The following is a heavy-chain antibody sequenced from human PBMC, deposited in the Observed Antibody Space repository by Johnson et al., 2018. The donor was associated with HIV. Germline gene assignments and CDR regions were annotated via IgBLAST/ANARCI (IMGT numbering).Heavy chain of an antibody. Sequence: VQLVESGGGLVKPGGSLRLSCAASGFTFSSYDMHWVRQATGKGLEWVAAVGTAGDTFYPGSVKGRFTISREDAKNTLYLQMNSLSAEDTAVYYCARDPAIRWSEWDSSGYYSPDAFDIWGQGTMVTVSS. CDR1: GFTFSSYD. J-gene: IGHJ3*02. CDR2: VGTAGDT. D-gene: IGHD3-22*01. CDR3: ARDPAIRWSEWDSSGYYSPDAFDI. V-gene: IGHV3-13*01.